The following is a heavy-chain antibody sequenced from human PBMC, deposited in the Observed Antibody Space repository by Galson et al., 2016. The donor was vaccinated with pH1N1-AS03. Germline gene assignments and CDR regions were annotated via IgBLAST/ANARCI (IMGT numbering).Heavy chain of an antibody. D-gene: IGHD3-10*01. V-gene: IGHV1-2*02. J-gene: IGHJ6*02. CDR3: ARGDYFGSGTYYPYYAMDV. CDR2: INPNSGGT. CDR1: GYTFTGYY. Sequence: GYTFTGYYMHWVRQAPGQGLEWMGWINPNSGGTKSAQKFQGRVTMTRDTSISTVYMELSSLRFDDPAVYYCARGDYFGSGTYYPYYAMDVWGQGTTVTVSS.